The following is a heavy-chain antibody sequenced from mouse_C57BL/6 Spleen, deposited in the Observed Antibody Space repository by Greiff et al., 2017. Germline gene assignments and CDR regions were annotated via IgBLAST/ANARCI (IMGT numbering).Heavy chain of an antibody. Sequence: QVQLKQPGTELVKPGASVKLSCKASGYTFTSYWMHWVKQRPGQGLEWIGNINPSNGGTNYNEKFKSKATLTVDKSSSNAYMQLSSLTSEDSAVYYCARRGLRRDYFDYWGQGTTLTVSS. CDR3: ARRGLRRDYFDY. J-gene: IGHJ2*01. D-gene: IGHD2-4*01. V-gene: IGHV1-53*01. CDR2: INPSNGGT. CDR1: GYTFTSYW.